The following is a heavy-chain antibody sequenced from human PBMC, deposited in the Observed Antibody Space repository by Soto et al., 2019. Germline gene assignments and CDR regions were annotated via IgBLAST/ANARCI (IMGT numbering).Heavy chain of an antibody. Sequence: QIQLMQSGAEVKKPGASVKVSCKASGYTFTSYGIHWVRQAPGQMLEWTGWINAGNGNTKYSEKFQGRVTITRDTSARTAYLELSSLRSEDTAVYYCARDPNDSSAYYHHYYYGMDVWGQGTTVTVSS. CDR2: INAGNGNT. CDR3: ARDPNDSSAYYHHYYYGMDV. J-gene: IGHJ6*02. V-gene: IGHV1-3*01. D-gene: IGHD3-22*01. CDR1: GYTFTSYG.